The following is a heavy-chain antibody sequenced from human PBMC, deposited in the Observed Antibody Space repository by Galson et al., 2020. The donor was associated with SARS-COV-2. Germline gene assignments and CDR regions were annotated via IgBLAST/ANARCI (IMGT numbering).Heavy chain of an antibody. CDR3: ATYGEGFYFDP. D-gene: IGHD4-17*01. CDR2: FYYRGST. Sequence: SETLSLTCTVSGGSISSSSYYWGWIRQPPGKGLEWIGSFYYRGSTYYKPSLKSRVTISIDTSKNQFSLKLRSVTAADTAVYYCATYGEGFYFDPWGQGALVTVSS. CDR1: GGSISSSSYY. J-gene: IGHJ4*02. V-gene: IGHV4-39*07.